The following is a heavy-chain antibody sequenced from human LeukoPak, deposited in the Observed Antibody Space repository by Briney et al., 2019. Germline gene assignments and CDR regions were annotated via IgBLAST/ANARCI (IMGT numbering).Heavy chain of an antibody. CDR3: ARDWGSGNWNCFFDY. CDR2: ISSSSSTI. Sequence: PGGSLRLACAASGFTFSSYSMNWVGQAPGKGLEWVSYISSSSSTIYYADSVKGRFTISRDNAKNSLYLQMNSLRAEDTAVYYCARDWGSGNWNCFFDYWGQGTLVTVSS. J-gene: IGHJ4*02. CDR1: GFTFSSYS. D-gene: IGHD1-7*01. V-gene: IGHV3-48*01.